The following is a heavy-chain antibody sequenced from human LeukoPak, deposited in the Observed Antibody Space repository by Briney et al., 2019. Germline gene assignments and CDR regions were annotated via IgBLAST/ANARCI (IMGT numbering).Heavy chain of an antibody. Sequence: NSSETLSLTCTVSGGSISSYYWNWIRQPPGKGLEWIGYIYYNSGRTNYNPSLKSRVTISVDTSKNQFSLKLSSVTAADTAVYYCAREQFHSSGWYYYYYMDVWGKGTTVTVSS. V-gene: IGHV4-59*12. CDR3: AREQFHSSGWYYYYYMDV. D-gene: IGHD6-19*01. CDR2: IYYNSGRT. CDR1: GGSISSYY. J-gene: IGHJ6*03.